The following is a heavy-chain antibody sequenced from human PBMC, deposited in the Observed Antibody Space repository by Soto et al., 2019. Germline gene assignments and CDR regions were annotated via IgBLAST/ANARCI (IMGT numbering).Heavy chain of an antibody. J-gene: IGHJ6*02. Sequence: GGSLRLSCAASGFTFSSYAMHWVRQAPGKGLEWVAVISYDGSNKYYADSVKGRFTISRDNSKNTLYLQMNSLRAEDTAVYYCARAETVTIFGVAIDYYGMDVWGQGTTVTVSS. CDR3: ARAETVTIFGVAIDYYGMDV. D-gene: IGHD3-3*01. CDR1: GFTFSSYA. CDR2: ISYDGSNK. V-gene: IGHV3-30-3*01.